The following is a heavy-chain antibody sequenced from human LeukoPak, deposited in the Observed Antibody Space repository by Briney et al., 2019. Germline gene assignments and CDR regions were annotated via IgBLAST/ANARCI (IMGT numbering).Heavy chain of an antibody. D-gene: IGHD4-17*01. J-gene: IGHJ4*02. Sequence: ASVKVSCKASGYTFTSYGISWVRQAPGQGLEWLGWISAYNGNTNYAQKLQGRVTMTTDTSTSTTYMELRNLRSDDTAVYYCARGAGSDYGDYGSPDYWGQGTLVTVSS. V-gene: IGHV1-18*01. CDR3: ARGAGSDYGDYGSPDY. CDR1: GYTFTSYG. CDR2: ISAYNGNT.